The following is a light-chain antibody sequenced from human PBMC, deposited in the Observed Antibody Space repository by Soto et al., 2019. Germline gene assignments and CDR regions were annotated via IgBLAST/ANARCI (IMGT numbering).Light chain of an antibody. Sequence: EIVMTQSPASQSVSPGERVTLSCRASQSVSSNLAWYQHQPGQTPRLLIYDASTRVFGIPAMFSGSGSGTEFTLTISSLQSEDFAVYYCQQYNDWLYTFGQGTKLEIK. V-gene: IGKV3-15*01. J-gene: IGKJ2*01. CDR3: QQYNDWLYT. CDR1: QSVSSN. CDR2: DAS.